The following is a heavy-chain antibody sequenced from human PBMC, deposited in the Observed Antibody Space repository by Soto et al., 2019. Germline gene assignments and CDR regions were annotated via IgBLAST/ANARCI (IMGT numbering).Heavy chain of an antibody. CDR3: PVKLGTDAFDI. V-gene: IGHV3-49*03. J-gene: IGHJ3*02. CDR2: IRSKAYGGTT. CDR1: GFTFGDYA. D-gene: IGHD7-27*01. Sequence: GGSLRLSCTASGFTFGDYAMSWFRQAPGKGLEWVGFIRSKAYGGTTEYAASVKGRFTISRDDSKSIAYLQMNSLKTEDTAVYYCPVKLGTDAFDIWGQGTMVTVSS.